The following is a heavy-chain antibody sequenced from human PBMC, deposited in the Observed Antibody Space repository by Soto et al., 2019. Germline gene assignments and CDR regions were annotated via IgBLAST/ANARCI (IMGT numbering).Heavy chain of an antibody. CDR3: ARGGDDYGGYYFDY. CDR1: GGSISSGGYY. J-gene: IGHJ4*02. D-gene: IGHD4-17*01. V-gene: IGHV4-31*03. Sequence: QVQLQESGPGLVKPSQTLSLTCTVSGGSISSGGYYWSWIRQHPGKGLEWIGYIYYSGSTYYNPSHESRVTLSVDTSKNQFSLKLSSVTAADTAVYYCARGGDDYGGYYFDYWGQGTLVTVSS. CDR2: IYYSGST.